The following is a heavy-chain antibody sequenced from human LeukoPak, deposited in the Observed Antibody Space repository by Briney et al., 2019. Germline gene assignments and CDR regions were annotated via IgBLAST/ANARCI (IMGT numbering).Heavy chain of an antibody. D-gene: IGHD3-10*01. CDR3: ARASSAAFDY. CDR2: IKQDGSEK. Sequence: PGGSLRLSCAASGFTFSSYWMNWVRQAPGKGLEWVANIKQDGSEKYYVDSVKGRFTISRDNAKSSLYLQMNSLRVEDTAVYYCARASSAAFDYWGQGTLVTVSS. V-gene: IGHV3-7*01. CDR1: GFTFSSYW. J-gene: IGHJ4*02.